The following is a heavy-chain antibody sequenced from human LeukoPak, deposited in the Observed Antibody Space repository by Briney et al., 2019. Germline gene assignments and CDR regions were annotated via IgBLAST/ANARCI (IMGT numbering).Heavy chain of an antibody. CDR3: ARDSYYDFWSGPTD. J-gene: IGHJ4*02. Sequence: KSSETLSLTCAVDGASFSGFYWSWIRQPPGKGLEWIAEISHSGSTYYNPSLKSRVTISVDTSENHFSLKLTSVTAADTAVYYCARDSYYDFWSGPTDWGQGTLVTVSS. CDR2: ISHSGST. CDR1: GASFSGFY. D-gene: IGHD3-3*01. V-gene: IGHV4-34*01.